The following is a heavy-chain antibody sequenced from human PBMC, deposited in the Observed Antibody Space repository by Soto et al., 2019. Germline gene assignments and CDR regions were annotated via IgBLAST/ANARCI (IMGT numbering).Heavy chain of an antibody. CDR3: TTSGIAAAAPFDY. V-gene: IGHV3-15*01. D-gene: IGHD6-13*01. J-gene: IGHJ4*02. Sequence: LRLSCAASGFTFSNAWMSWVRQAPGKGLEWVGRIKSKTDGGTTDYAAPVKGRFTISRDDSKNTLYLQMNSLKTEDTAVYYCTTSGIAAAAPFDYWGQGTLVTVSS. CDR1: GFTFSNAW. CDR2: IKSKTDGGTT.